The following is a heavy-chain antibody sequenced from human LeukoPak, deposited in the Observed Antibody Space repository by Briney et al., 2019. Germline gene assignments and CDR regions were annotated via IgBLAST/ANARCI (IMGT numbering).Heavy chain of an antibody. D-gene: IGHD3-10*01. CDR1: GYSFTSYW. CDR3: ARLSYGSGSYSVPDY. V-gene: IGHV5-51*01. Sequence: GESLKISCKGSGYSFTSYWIGWVRQMPGKGLEWMGIIYPGDSDTRYSPSFQGQVTISADKSISTAYLQWSSLKASDTAMYYCARLSYGSGSYSVPDYWGQGTLVTVSS. CDR2: IYPGDSDT. J-gene: IGHJ4*02.